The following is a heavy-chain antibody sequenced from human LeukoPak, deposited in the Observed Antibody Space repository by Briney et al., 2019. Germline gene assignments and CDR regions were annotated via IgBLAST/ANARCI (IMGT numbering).Heavy chain of an antibody. J-gene: IGHJ4*02. CDR1: GGSISSGGYY. Sequence: PSQTLSLTCTVSGGSISSGGYYWSWIRQPPGKGLEWIGYIYHSGSTYYNPSLKSRVTISVDRSENQFSLKLSSVTAADTAVYYCARENGGLGRRIGYWGQGTLVTVSS. CDR2: IYHSGST. V-gene: IGHV4-30-2*01. CDR3: ARENGGLGRRIGY. D-gene: IGHD3-16*01.